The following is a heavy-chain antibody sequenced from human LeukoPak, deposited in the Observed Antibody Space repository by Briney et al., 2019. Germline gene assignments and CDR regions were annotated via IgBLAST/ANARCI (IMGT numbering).Heavy chain of an antibody. CDR1: GGSISSYY. CDR2: IYYSGST. Sequence: SSETLSLTCTVSGGSISSYYWSWIRQPPGKGLEWIGYIYYSGSTNYNPSLKSRVTISVDTSKNQFSLKLSSVTAADTAVYYCARDMPNRDAFDIWGQGTMVTVSS. V-gene: IGHV4-59*01. J-gene: IGHJ3*02. D-gene: IGHD2-2*01. CDR3: ARDMPNRDAFDI.